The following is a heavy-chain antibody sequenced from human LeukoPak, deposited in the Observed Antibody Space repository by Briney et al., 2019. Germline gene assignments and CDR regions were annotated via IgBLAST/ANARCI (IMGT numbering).Heavy chain of an antibody. J-gene: IGHJ5*01. V-gene: IGHV3-74*01. CDR3: ARANPNDSWFHS. CDR2: INTDGSST. CDR1: GFTFSSYW. Sequence: GGSLRLSCTASGFTFSSYWMHWVRQAPGKGLVWVSRINTDGSSTSYGDSVQGRFTISRDNAKNTLYLQMSSLTAEDTALYYCARANPNDSWFHSWGQGTLVTVPS.